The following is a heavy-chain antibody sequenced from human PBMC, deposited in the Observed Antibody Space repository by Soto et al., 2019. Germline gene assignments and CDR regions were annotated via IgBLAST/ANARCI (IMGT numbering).Heavy chain of an antibody. CDR3: AREGPAPYYYYGMDV. J-gene: IGHJ6*02. Sequence: QVQVVQSGDEVKKPGASVKVSCKASGYTFTNDGFSWVRQAPGKGLEWMGWISGYNGNTKYAEKFQGRVTMTTDTSTSTGHMELRSLRSDDTAVYYCAREGPAPYYYYGMDVWGQGTAVTVSS. CDR2: ISGYNGNT. CDR1: GYTFTNDG. V-gene: IGHV1-18*01.